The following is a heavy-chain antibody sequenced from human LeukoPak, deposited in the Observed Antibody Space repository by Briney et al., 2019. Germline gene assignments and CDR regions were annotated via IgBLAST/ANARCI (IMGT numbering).Heavy chain of an antibody. CDR1: GGTFSRYA. Sequence: ASVKVSCKASGGTFSRYAITWVRQSPGQGLEWMGGIIPIFGTANYAQKLQGRVTITADESTSTAYMELSSLRSEDTAVYYCARDSKYYDFWSGYYTSYYYYMDVWGKGTTVTVSS. CDR2: IIPIFGTA. J-gene: IGHJ6*03. CDR3: ARDSKYYDFWSGYYTSYYYYMDV. D-gene: IGHD3-3*01. V-gene: IGHV1-69*13.